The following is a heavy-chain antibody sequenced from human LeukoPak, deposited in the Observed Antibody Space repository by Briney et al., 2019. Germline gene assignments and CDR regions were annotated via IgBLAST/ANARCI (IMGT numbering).Heavy chain of an antibody. CDR1: GGSIRRYY. V-gene: IGHV4-59*01. Sequence: SETLSLTCTLSGGSIRRYYWSWIRQPPGKGLEWIGYIYYSGSTNYNPSLKSRVTISVDTSKNQFSLKLSSVTAADTAVYYCATSSTSLGAFYIWGQGTLVTVSS. D-gene: IGHD2-2*01. CDR2: IYYSGST. CDR3: ATSSTSLGAFYI. J-gene: IGHJ3*02.